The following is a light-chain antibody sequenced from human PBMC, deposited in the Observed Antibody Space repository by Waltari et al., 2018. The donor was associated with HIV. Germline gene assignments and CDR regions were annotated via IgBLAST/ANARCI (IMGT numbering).Light chain of an antibody. CDR1: RSNIGSGYE. V-gene: IGLV1-40*01. J-gene: IGLJ2*01. CDR3: QSYDSSLNKV. Sequence: ISCTGSRSNIGSGYEVHWYQQLPGTAPKLLIYGNTNRPSGVPDRFSGSKSGTSASLAITGLQAEDEADYYCQSYDSSLNKVFGGGTKLTVL. CDR2: GNT.